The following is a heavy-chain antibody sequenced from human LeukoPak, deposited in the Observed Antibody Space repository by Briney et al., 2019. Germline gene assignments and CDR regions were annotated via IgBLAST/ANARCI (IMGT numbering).Heavy chain of an antibody. CDR2: INSDGSST. CDR1: GFTFSSYW. V-gene: IGHV3-74*01. Sequence: GGSLRLSCAASGFTFSSYWMHWVRQAPGKGLVWVSRINSDGSSTSYADSVKGRFTISRDNAKNTLYLQMNSLRAEDMAVYYCAREQQLVPDTFDPWGQGTLVTVSS. D-gene: IGHD6-13*01. J-gene: IGHJ5*02. CDR3: AREQQLVPDTFDP.